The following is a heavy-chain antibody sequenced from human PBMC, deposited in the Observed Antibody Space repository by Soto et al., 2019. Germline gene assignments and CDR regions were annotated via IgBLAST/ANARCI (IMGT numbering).Heavy chain of an antibody. D-gene: IGHD1-26*01. J-gene: IGHJ6*02. CDR3: ARGSGRTGYYYYGMDV. Sequence: NPSETLSLTCTVSGGSISSYCWSWIRQPPGKGLEWSGYIYYSGNTNYNPSLKSRVTISVDTSKNQFSLTLSSLTAADTAVYYCARGSGRTGYYYYGMDVWGQWTTVAV. CDR1: GGSISSYC. V-gene: IGHV4-59*01. CDR2: IYYSGNT.